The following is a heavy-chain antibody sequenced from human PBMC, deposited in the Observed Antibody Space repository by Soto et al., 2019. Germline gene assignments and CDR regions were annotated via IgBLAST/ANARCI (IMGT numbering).Heavy chain of an antibody. J-gene: IGHJ6*02. CDR3: ARDGQLERLNVLYYGMEV. Sequence: QVQLVQSGAEVKKPGASVKVSCKASGYTFTSYGISWVRQAPGQGLEWMGWISGYNGNTHYAQKLQGRVTMTTDTSTTTAYMELRSLRSDDTAVYYCARDGQLERLNVLYYGMEVWGQGTTVTVSS. CDR1: GYTFTSYG. V-gene: IGHV1-18*01. CDR2: ISGYNGNT. D-gene: IGHD1-1*01.